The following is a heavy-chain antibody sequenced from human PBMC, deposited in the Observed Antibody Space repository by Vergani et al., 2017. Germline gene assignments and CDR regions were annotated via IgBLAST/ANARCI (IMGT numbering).Heavy chain of an antibody. V-gene: IGHV1-2*02. D-gene: IGHD1-20*01. J-gene: IGHJ5*02. CDR2: INPNSGGT. CDR1: GYTFTGYY. Sequence: VQLVQSGAEVKKPGASVKVSCKASGYTFTGYYMHWVRQAPGQGLEWMGWINPNSGGTNYAQKFQGRVTMTRDTSISTAYMELSRLRSDDTAVYYCLRTITGTTEWFDPWGQGTLVTVSS. CDR3: LRTITGTTEWFDP.